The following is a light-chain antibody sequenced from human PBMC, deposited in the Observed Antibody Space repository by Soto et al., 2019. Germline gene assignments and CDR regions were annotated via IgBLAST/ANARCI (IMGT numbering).Light chain of an antibody. Sequence: DIQMTQSPSTLSASVGDRVTITCRASQNINDGLAWYQQKPGKAPNLLIYKASILESGVPSRFSGSRSGTEFTLTISSLQPDDLATYFCQSYDSYSYTFGQGTKLEIK. J-gene: IGKJ2*01. CDR1: QNINDG. CDR3: QSYDSYSYT. V-gene: IGKV1-5*03. CDR2: KAS.